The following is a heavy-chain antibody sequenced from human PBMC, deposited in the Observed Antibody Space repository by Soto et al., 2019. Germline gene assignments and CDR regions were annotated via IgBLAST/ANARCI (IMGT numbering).Heavy chain of an antibody. V-gene: IGHV1-69*13. J-gene: IGHJ4*02. D-gene: IGHD5-12*01. Sequence: ASVKVSCKASGGTFSSYAISWVRQAPGQGLEWMGGIIPIFGTANYAQKFQGRVTITADESTSTAYMELSSLRSEDTAVYYCASVNGYSGYDFRGPFDYWGQGTLVTVSS. CDR1: GGTFSSYA. CDR2: IIPIFGTA. CDR3: ASVNGYSGYDFRGPFDY.